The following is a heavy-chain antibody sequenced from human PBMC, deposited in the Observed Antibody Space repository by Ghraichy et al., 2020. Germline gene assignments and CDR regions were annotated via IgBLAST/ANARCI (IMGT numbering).Heavy chain of an antibody. Sequence: GGSLRLSCVGSGFTFDGYGMNWVRQSPGKGLEWVSYITSSSRRIFYADSVKGRFTISRDNAKNTLYLQMNSLRAEDTAVYYCAREYCSGGRCFFGTGGSHFDYWGQGTLVTVSS. CDR2: ITSSSRRI. D-gene: IGHD2-15*01. CDR1: GFTFDGYG. J-gene: IGHJ4*02. CDR3: AREYCSGGRCFFGTGGSHFDY. V-gene: IGHV3-48*04.